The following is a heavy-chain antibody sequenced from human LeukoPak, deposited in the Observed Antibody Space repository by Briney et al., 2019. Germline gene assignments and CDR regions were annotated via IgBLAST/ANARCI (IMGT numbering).Heavy chain of an antibody. D-gene: IGHD2-8*02. V-gene: IGHV4-61*02. CDR2: VYTSGTI. CDR3: ARDNPPQNTVIRGWFDP. J-gene: IGHJ5*02. CDR1: GDSITSGNYY. Sequence: PSQTLSLTCTVSGDSITSGNYYWSWIRQSAGKGLEWIGRVYTSGTIAYNASLKSRLTISIDTSKNQFSLKLTSVTAADTAIYYCARDNPPQNTVIRGWFDPWGQGTLVTVSS.